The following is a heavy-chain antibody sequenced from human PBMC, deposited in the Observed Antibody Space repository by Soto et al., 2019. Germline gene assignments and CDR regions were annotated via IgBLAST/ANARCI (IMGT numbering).Heavy chain of an antibody. J-gene: IGHJ4*02. D-gene: IGHD2-15*01. CDR2: IRGSGGST. CDR3: AKGGCNGPDYFGH. Sequence: EVQLLESGGGLVQPGGSLRLSCAASGFTFSSYAMSWVRQAPGKGLECVSTIRGSGGSTYYADSVKGRFTISRDYSKNTVSPQMNSPGAEDPAGYYCAKGGCNGPDYFGHWGQGNLVTVSS. CDR1: GFTFSSYA. V-gene: IGHV3-23*01.